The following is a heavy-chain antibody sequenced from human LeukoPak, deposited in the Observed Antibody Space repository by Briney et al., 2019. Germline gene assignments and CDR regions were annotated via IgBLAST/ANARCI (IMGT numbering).Heavy chain of an antibody. CDR2: IYYSGST. Sequence: SETLSLTCTVSGGSISSYYWSWIRQPPGKGLEWIGYIYYSGSTNYNPSLKSRVTISVDTSKNQFSLKLSSVTAADTAVYYCARVQDATYYYDSSGDDAFDIWDQGTMVTVSS. V-gene: IGHV4-59*01. CDR1: GGSISSYY. CDR3: ARVQDATYYYDSSGDDAFDI. D-gene: IGHD3-22*01. J-gene: IGHJ3*02.